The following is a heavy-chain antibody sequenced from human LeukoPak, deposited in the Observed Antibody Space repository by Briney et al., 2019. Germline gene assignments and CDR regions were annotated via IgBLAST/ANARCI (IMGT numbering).Heavy chain of an antibody. J-gene: IGHJ3*01. CDR2: IRGDVGGGGP. CDR3: AKDPNGDYVGAFDS. V-gene: IGHV3-23*01. Sequence: GGSLRLSCAASGLTFSNYAMTWVRQAPGKGLEWVSSIRGDVGGGGPSYTDSVKGRFTVYRDNSKNTLYLQMNSLRAGDTAVYYCAKDPNGDYVGAFDSWGQGTLVTVSS. D-gene: IGHD4-17*01. CDR1: GLTFSNYA.